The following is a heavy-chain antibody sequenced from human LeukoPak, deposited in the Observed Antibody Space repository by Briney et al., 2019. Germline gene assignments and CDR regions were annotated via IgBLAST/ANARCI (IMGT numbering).Heavy chain of an antibody. J-gene: IGHJ4*02. CDR2: INPNSGDT. D-gene: IGHD2-2*01. V-gene: IGHV1-2*06. CDR1: NYTFASHG. CDR3: ARDYCSSTSCLFDY. Sequence: ASVKVSCKASNYTFASHGISWVRQAPGQGLEWMGRINPNSGDTNYAQKFQGRVTMTRDTSITTAYMELSRLRSDDTAMYYCARDYCSSTSCLFDYWGQGTLVTVSS.